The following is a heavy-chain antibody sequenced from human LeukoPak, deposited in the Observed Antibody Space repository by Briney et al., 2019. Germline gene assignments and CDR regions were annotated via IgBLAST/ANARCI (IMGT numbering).Heavy chain of an antibody. Sequence: GGSLRLSCAASGFTFSSYAMSWVRQAPGKGLEWVSAISGSGGSTYYADSVKGRFTISRDNSKNTLSLQMNSLRAEDTAVYFCAKGWEFRVVIPAAVSWGQGTLVTASS. D-gene: IGHD3-3*01. CDR2: ISGSGGST. J-gene: IGHJ5*02. CDR1: GFTFSSYA. V-gene: IGHV3-23*01. CDR3: AKGWEFRVVIPAAVS.